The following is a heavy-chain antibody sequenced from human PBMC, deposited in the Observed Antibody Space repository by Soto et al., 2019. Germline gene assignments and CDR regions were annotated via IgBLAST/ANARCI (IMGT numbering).Heavy chain of an antibody. CDR1: GFTFSSYW. CDR2: IKTDGTVT. J-gene: IGHJ1*01. D-gene: IGHD3-16*01. CDR3: AMGLSWGQCDN. V-gene: IGHV3-74*03. Sequence: EVQLVESGGGLVQPGGSLRLSCAASGFTFSSYWMHWVHQDAGKGLLWVSSIKTDGTVTQYADSVKGRFTGSRDNAKNTLYLQMNSLRAEDTAVYYCAMGLSWGQCDNWGQGALVPVSS.